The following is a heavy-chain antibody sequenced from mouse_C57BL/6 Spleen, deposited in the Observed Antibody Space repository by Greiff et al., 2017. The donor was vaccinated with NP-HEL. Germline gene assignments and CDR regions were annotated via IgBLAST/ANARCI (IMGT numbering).Heavy chain of an antibody. CDR1: GYAFSSSW. J-gene: IGHJ1*03. Sequence: QVQLQQSGPELVKPGASVKISCKASGYAFSSSWMNWVKQRPGKGLEWIGRIYPGDGDTNYNGKFKGKATLTADKSSSTAYMQLSCLTSEDSAVYFCARESYYYGSSYWYFDVWGTGTTVTVSS. CDR2: IYPGDGDT. V-gene: IGHV1-82*01. CDR3: ARESYYYGSSYWYFDV. D-gene: IGHD1-1*01.